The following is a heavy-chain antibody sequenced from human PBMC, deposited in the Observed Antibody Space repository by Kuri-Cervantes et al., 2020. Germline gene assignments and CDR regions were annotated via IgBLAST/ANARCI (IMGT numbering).Heavy chain of an antibody. J-gene: IGHJ4*02. V-gene: IGHV1-18*01. CDR2: ISAYNGDT. CDR3: ARDKMDRGSESHFDY. CDR1: GYTFTSYG. D-gene: IGHD3-10*01. Sequence: ASVKVSCKASGYTFTSYGISWVRQAPGQGLEWMGWISAYNGDTNYAQKLQGRVTMTTDKSTSTAYMELSSLRSEDTAVYYCARDKMDRGSESHFDYWGQGTLVTVSS.